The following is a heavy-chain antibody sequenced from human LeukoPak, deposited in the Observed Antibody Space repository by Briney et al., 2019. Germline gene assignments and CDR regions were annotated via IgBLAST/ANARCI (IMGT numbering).Heavy chain of an antibody. Sequence: GASVKVSCKASGYTFTGYYMHWVRQAPGQGLEWMGWVHPNSGNTAYAQKFQGRVTMTRDTSISTACMELSSLRSDDTAVYFCARGPRNDPWGQGTLVTVSS. V-gene: IGHV1-8*02. J-gene: IGHJ5*02. D-gene: IGHD1-14*01. CDR2: VHPNSGNT. CDR3: ARGPRNDP. CDR1: GYTFTGYY.